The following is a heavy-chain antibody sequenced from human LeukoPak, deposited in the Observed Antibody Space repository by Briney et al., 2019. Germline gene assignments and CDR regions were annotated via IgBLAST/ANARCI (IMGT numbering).Heavy chain of an antibody. CDR2: IYYSGST. CDR1: GGSISTYY. D-gene: IGHD4-17*01. CDR3: ARHLARATTGDYFDH. J-gene: IGHJ4*02. Sequence: AETLSLTCTVSGGSISTYYWSWIRQPPGKGREGWGYIYYSGSTYYNPSLKSRVTISVDTSKRHFSLKLSSVTAADTAVYYCARHLARATTGDYFDHWGQGSLATVSS. V-gene: IGHV4-59*08.